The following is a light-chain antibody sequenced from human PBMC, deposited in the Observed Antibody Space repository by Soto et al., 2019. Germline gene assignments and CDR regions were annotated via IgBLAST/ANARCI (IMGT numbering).Light chain of an antibody. V-gene: IGKV3D-15*01. J-gene: IGKJ5*01. CDR3: QQSASSVT. CDR1: QSVSSN. Sequence: EIVMTQSPATLSVSPGERATLSCRASQSVSSNLAWYQQKPGQAPRLLIYGASTRATGIPDRFSGSGFGTHFTLTISSLEPEDFAMYYCQQSASSVTFGQGTRLEI. CDR2: GAS.